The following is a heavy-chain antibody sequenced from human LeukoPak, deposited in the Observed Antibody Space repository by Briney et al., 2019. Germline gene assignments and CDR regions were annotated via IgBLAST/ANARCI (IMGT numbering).Heavy chain of an antibody. Sequence: SETLSLTCTVSGGSISSYYWSWIRQPPGKGLEWIGGIYYSGSTYYNPSLKSRVTISVDTSKNQFSLKLSSVTAADTAVYYCASIYYYGSGSYYPLDYWGQGTLVTVSS. CDR3: ASIYYYGSGSYYPLDY. D-gene: IGHD3-10*01. J-gene: IGHJ4*02. CDR2: IYYSGST. CDR1: GGSISSYY. V-gene: IGHV4-59*05.